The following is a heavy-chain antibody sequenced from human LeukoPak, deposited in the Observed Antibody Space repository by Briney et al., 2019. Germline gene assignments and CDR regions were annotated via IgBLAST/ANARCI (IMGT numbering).Heavy chain of an antibody. CDR3: ARRPDCSSTSRYSFWFDP. D-gene: IGHD2-2*02. CDR2: IYYSGST. V-gene: IGHV4-30-4*08. Sequence: SQTLSLTCTVSGGSISSGDYYWRWLRQPPGKGLEWIGYIYYSGSTYYNPSLKSRVTISVDTSKNQFSLKLSSVTAADTAVYYCARRPDCSSTSRYSFWFDPWGQGTLVTVSS. CDR1: GGSISSGDYY. J-gene: IGHJ5*02.